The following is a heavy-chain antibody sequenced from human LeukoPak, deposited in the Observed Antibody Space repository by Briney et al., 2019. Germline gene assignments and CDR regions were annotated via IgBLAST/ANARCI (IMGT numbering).Heavy chain of an antibody. J-gene: IGHJ4*02. V-gene: IGHV4-59*01. CDR1: GGSISSYY. CDR2: IYYSGST. CDR3: ASGPRIVGASRFDY. Sequence: SETLSLTCTVSGGSISSYYWSWIRQLPGKGLEWIGYIYYSGSTNYNPSLKSRVTISVDTSKNQFSLKLSSVTAADTAVYYCASGPRIVGASRFDYWGQGTLVTVSS. D-gene: IGHD1-26*01.